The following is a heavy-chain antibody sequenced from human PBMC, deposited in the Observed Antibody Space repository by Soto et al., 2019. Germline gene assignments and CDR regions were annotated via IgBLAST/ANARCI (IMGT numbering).Heavy chain of an antibody. J-gene: IGHJ4*02. CDR1: GGSISSYY. Sequence: SETLSLTCTVSGGSISSYYWSWIRQPPGKGLEWIGCIYYSGSTNYNPSLKSRVTISVDTSKNQFSLKLSSVTAADTAVYYCATYNPHTHLSGPLFDYWGQGTLVTVSS. D-gene: IGHD1-20*01. CDR2: IYYSGST. V-gene: IGHV4-59*01. CDR3: ATYNPHTHLSGPLFDY.